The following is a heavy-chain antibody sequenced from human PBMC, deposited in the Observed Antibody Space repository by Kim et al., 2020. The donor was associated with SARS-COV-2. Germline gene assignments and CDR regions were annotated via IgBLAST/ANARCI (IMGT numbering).Heavy chain of an antibody. Sequence: GESLKISCKGSGYSFTSYWIGWVRQIPGKGLEWMGIIYPGDSDTRYSPSFQGQVTISADKSISTAYLQWSSLKASDTAMYYCASSRATMVRGVTGDRFDYWGQGTLVTVSS. CDR2: IYPGDSDT. J-gene: IGHJ4*02. CDR1: GYSFTSYW. D-gene: IGHD3-10*01. V-gene: IGHV5-51*01. CDR3: ASSRATMVRGVTGDRFDY.